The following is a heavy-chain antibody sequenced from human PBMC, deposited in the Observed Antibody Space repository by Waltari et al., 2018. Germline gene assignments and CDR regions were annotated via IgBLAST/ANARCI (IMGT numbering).Heavy chain of an antibody. J-gene: IGHJ4*02. CDR2: IYHSGST. CDR1: GYSISSGYY. V-gene: IGHV4-38-2*01. D-gene: IGHD6-19*01. Sequence: QVQLQESGPGLVKPSETLSLTCAVSGYSISSGYYWGWIRQPPGKGLEWIGSIYHSGSTYYNPSLKSRVTISVDTSKNQFSLKLSSVTAADTAVYYCARHDLGWIAVANPLYYFDYWGQGTLVTVSS. CDR3: ARHDLGWIAVANPLYYFDY.